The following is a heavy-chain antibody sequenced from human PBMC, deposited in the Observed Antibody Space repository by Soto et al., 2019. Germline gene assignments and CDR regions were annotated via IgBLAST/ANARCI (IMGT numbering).Heavy chain of an antibody. CDR3: ARDQKPTLLAPYYYYNMDV. CDR2: INSDGSST. CDR1: GFTFSSYW. V-gene: IGHV3-74*01. Sequence: GGSLRLSCAASGFTFSSYWMHWVRQAPGKGLVWVSRINSDGSSTSYADSVKGRFTISRDNAKNTLYLQMNSLRAEDTAVYYCARDQKPTLLAPYYYYNMDVWGKGTTVTVSS. J-gene: IGHJ6*03.